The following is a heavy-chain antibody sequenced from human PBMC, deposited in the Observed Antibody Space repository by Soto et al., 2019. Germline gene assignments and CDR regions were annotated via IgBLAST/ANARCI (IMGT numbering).Heavy chain of an antibody. CDR3: ARDREGDCISTSCYLNWFDP. J-gene: IGHJ5*02. D-gene: IGHD2-2*01. CDR1: GGTFSSYA. CDR2: IIPIFGTA. Sequence: QVQLVQSGAEVKKPGSSVKVSCKASGGTFSSYAISWVRQAPGQGLEWMGGIIPIFGTANYAQKFQGRVTITADESTSTAYMELSSLRSEDTAVYYCARDREGDCISTSCYLNWFDPWGQGTLVTVSS. V-gene: IGHV1-69*12.